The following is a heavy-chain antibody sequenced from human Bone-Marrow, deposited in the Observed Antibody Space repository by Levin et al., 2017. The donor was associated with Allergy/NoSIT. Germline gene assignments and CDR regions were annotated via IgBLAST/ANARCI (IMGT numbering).Heavy chain of an antibody. D-gene: IGHD2/OR15-2a*01. CDR3: ARGIIGDVRVAHKEAFDI. Sequence: GGSLRLSCTVSGFTFSLYSMNWVRQAPGKGLEWVSSISSSGTDMYNADSVKGRFTISRDKAKNSLNLQMSSLIAEDTAVYYCARGIIGDVRVAHKEAFDIWGQGTMVTVSS. CDR2: ISSSGTDM. V-gene: IGHV3-21*01. CDR1: GFTFSLYS. J-gene: IGHJ3*02.